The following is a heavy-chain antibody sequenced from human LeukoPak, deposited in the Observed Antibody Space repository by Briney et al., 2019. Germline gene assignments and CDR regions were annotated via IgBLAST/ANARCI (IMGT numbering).Heavy chain of an antibody. CDR3: ASRQPYYGYDY. D-gene: IGHD5-12*01. CDR1: GFTFSSYG. Sequence: GGSLRLSCAASGFTFSSYGMHWVRQAPGKGLEWVAVIWYDGSNKYYADSVKGRFTFSRDNAKRSVYLQMNGLRAEDTAVYYCASRQPYYGYDYWGRGTQVTVPS. V-gene: IGHV3-33*03. CDR2: IWYDGSNK. J-gene: IGHJ4*02.